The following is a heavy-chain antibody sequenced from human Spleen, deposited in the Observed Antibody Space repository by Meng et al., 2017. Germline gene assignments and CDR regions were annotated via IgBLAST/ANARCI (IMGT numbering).Heavy chain of an antibody. CDR1: VYSTSSGSY. CDR2: IYQSGST. V-gene: IGHV4-38-2*02. J-gene: IGHJ3*02. CDR3: ASTNGSGSYPNIDAFDN. Sequence: SETLSPTCTVPVYSTSSGSYWGWIRQPPGKGLEWIGSIYQSGSTNYNPSLKSRVTRSVDTSTNQYSLKLSSVTAAETAVYYGASTNGSGSYPNIDAFDNWGQGTMVTVSS. D-gene: IGHD3-10*01.